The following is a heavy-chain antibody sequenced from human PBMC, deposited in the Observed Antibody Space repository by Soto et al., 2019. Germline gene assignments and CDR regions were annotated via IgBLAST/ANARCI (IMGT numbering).Heavy chain of an antibody. D-gene: IGHD3-9*01. CDR3: ARGISFDWLLYFDY. J-gene: IGHJ4*02. CDR1: GFTFSSYW. CDR2: IKQDGSEK. Sequence: PVGSLRLSCAASGFTFSSYWMSWVRQAPGKGLEWVANIKQDGSEKYYVDSVKGRFTISRDNAKNSLYLQMNSLRAEDTAVYYCARGISFDWLLYFDYWGQGTLVTVSS. V-gene: IGHV3-7*03.